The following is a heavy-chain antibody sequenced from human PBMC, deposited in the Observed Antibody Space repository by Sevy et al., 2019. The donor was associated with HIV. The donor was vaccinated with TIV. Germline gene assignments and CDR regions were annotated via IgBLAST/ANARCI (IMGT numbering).Heavy chain of an antibody. CDR1: GFTFSSHA. Sequence: GGSLRLSCVASGFTFSSHAMNWVRQVPGKGLEWVSSIGTNGDGRYYADFVKGRFTISRDNSKSTLYLQMNSLRAEDTALYYCSKPIYFYDNSGYSGDYWGQGIRVTVSS. CDR2: IGTNGDGR. CDR3: SKPIYFYDNSGYSGDY. D-gene: IGHD3-22*01. V-gene: IGHV3-23*01. J-gene: IGHJ4*02.